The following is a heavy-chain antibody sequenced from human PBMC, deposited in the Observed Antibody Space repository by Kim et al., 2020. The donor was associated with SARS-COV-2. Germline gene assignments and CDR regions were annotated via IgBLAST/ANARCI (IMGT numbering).Heavy chain of an antibody. Sequence: GGSLRLSCAASGFTFSSYALTWVRQAPGKGLEWVSTISANGAGTYYADSVMGRFTISRDTSKNTLYLQMNSLRAEDTAISYWAKVGRVIVPTFISDYWGLGTLVTVSS. CDR2: ISANGAGT. J-gene: IGHJ4*02. D-gene: IGHD5-12*01. CDR3: AKVGRVIVPTFISDY. CDR1: GFTFSSYA. V-gene: IGHV3-23*01.